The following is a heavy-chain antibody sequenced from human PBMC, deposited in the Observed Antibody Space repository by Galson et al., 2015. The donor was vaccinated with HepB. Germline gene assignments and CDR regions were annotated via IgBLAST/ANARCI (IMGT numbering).Heavy chain of an antibody. D-gene: IGHD6-19*01. CDR3: ASVLAVAGQLDAFDI. J-gene: IGHJ3*02. V-gene: IGHV5-51*01. CDR1: GYSFTSYW. CDR2: IYPGDSDT. Sequence: QSGAEVKKPGESLKISCKGSGYSFTSYWIGWVRQMPGKGLEWMGIIYPGDSDTRYSPSFQGQVTISADKSISTAYLQWSSLKASDTAMYYCASVLAVAGQLDAFDIWGQGTMVTVSS.